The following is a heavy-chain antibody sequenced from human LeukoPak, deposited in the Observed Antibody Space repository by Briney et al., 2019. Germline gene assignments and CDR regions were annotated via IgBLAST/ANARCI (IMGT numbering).Heavy chain of an antibody. V-gene: IGHV3-48*01. CDR3: ASDVVGGTNH. D-gene: IGHD1-1*01. Sequence: LSGGSLRLSCAASGFTFSSFGMYWVRQAPGKGLEWLSYIIGSGSSTYYAASVKGRFTISRDNAKKSLYLQMNSLRAEDTVVYYCASDVVGGTNHWGQGTLVTVSS. CDR2: IIGSGSST. J-gene: IGHJ5*02. CDR1: GFTFSSFG.